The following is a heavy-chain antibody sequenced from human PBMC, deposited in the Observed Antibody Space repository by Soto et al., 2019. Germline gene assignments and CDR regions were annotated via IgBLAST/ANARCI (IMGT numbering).Heavy chain of an antibody. J-gene: IGHJ6*03. Sequence: GGSLRLSCTASGFTFGDYAMSWFRQAPGKGLEWVGFIRSKAYGGTTEYAASVKGRFTISRDDSKSIAYLQMNSLKTEDTAVYYCTREYRSRVPPTIFGPDPWGRYYYMDVWGKGTTVTVSS. CDR1: GFTFGDYA. CDR3: TREYRSRVPPTIFGPDPWGRYYYMDV. V-gene: IGHV3-49*03. D-gene: IGHD3-3*01. CDR2: IRSKAYGGTT.